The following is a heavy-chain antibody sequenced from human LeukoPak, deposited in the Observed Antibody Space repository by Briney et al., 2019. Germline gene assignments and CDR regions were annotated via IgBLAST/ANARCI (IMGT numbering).Heavy chain of an antibody. J-gene: IGHJ4*02. CDR3: ARVTGADCSSTSCYERIDY. CDR2: IYYRGST. Sequence: SETLSLTCTVSGGSISSYYWSWIRQPPGKGLEWIGYIYYRGSTNYNPSLKRRVTISVDTSKNQFSLKLSSVTAADAAVYYCARVTGADCSSTSCYERIDYWGQGTLVTVSS. CDR1: GGSISSYY. V-gene: IGHV4-59*01. D-gene: IGHD2-2*01.